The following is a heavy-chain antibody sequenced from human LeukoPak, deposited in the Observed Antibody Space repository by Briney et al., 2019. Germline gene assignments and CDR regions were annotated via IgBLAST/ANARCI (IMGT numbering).Heavy chain of an antibody. CDR1: GFTFSSYS. D-gene: IGHD3-10*01. V-gene: IGHV3-21*01. CDR2: ISRSSSYI. J-gene: IGHJ5*02. Sequence: PGGSLRLSCAASGFTFSSYSMNWVRQAPGKGLEWVSSISRSSSYIYYADSVKGRFTIPRDNAKNSLSLQMNSLRAEDTAVHYCARHLYYGSGSYYKLGGFDPWGQGTLVTVSS. CDR3: ARHLYYGSGSYYKLGGFDP.